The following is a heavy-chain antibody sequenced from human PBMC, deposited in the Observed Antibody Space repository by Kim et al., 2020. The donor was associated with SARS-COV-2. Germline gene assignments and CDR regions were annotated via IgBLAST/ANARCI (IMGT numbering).Heavy chain of an antibody. CDR1: GVSISNYY. Sequence: SKTLSLTCTVSGVSISNYYWSWIRQPPGKGLEWIGYFYYGEFTKYNPSLKSRVTISGETSKNQFSLRMTSVTTADTAVYYCARQEGPYNGCWDWGQGTLVTVSS. D-gene: IGHD5-12*01. CDR2: FYYGEFT. J-gene: IGHJ4*02. CDR3: ARQEGPYNGCWD. V-gene: IGHV4-59*01.